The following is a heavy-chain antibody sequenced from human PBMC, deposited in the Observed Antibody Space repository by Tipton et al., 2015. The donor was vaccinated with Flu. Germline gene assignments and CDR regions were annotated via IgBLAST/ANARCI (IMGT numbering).Heavy chain of an antibody. D-gene: IGHD5-18*01. Sequence: TLSLTCAVYGGSFSGYYWGWIRQPPGKGLEWIGSIYHSGSTYYNPSLKSRVTISVDTSKNQFSLKLSSVTAADTAVYYCARQGQLQLPYYYYYMDVWGKGTTVTVSS. CDR2: IYHSGST. V-gene: IGHV4-38-2*01. CDR3: ARQGQLQLPYYYYYMDV. CDR1: GGSFSGYY. J-gene: IGHJ6*03.